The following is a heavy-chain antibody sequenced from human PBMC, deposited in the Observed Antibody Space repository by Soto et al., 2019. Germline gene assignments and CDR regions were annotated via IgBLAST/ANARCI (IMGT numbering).Heavy chain of an antibody. CDR1: GFTFSSYA. CDR2: ISGSGGST. D-gene: IGHD3-3*02. V-gene: IGHV3-23*01. Sequence: PGGSLRLSCAASGFTFSSYAMSWVRQAPGKGLEWVSAISGSGGSTYYADSVKGRFTISRDNSKNTLYLQMNSLRAEDTAVYYCAKDISGSDYYYYYMDVWGKGTTVTVSS. J-gene: IGHJ6*03. CDR3: AKDISGSDYYYYYMDV.